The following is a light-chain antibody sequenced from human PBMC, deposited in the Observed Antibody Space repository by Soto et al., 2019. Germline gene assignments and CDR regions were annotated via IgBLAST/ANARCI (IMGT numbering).Light chain of an antibody. J-gene: IGLJ1*01. V-gene: IGLV2-8*01. CDR2: EVV. Sequence: QSVLTQPPSASGSPGQSATISCTGTKNDIGVYDFVFWYQQHPGKAPRLVIYEVVQRPSGVPARFSGSKSGHTASLTVSGLQATDEAYYFCTSYASSNTYVFGSGTKVTVL. CDR3: TSYASSNTYV. CDR1: KNDIGVYDF.